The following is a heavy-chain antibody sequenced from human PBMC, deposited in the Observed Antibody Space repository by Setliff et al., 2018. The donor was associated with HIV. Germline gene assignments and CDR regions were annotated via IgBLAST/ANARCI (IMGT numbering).Heavy chain of an antibody. CDR1: GGTFINSA. D-gene: IGHD2-21*01. CDR3: ARVPYDCAYCYFDY. V-gene: IGHV1-69*06. Sequence: GASVKVSCKASGGTFINSAFNWVRQAPGQGLQWMGSIIPIFGTGNYAERFQGRLTITADTSASTAYMELSSLRSEDTAVYYCARVPYDCAYCYFDYWGQGTLVTVSS. J-gene: IGHJ4*02. CDR2: IIPIFGTG.